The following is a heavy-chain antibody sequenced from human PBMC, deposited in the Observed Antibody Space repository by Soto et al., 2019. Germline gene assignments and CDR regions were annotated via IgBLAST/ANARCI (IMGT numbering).Heavy chain of an antibody. Sequence: EVQLLESGGGLVQPGGSLRLSCAASGFTFSSYAMRWVRQAPVKGLEWVSAISGSGDSTYYADSVKGRFTISRDNSKNTLYLQMNSLIAEDTVVYYCARRGSGSYYDCWGQGTLVTVSS. J-gene: IGHJ4*02. CDR3: ARRGSGSYYDC. D-gene: IGHD1-26*01. V-gene: IGHV3-23*01. CDR1: GFTFSSYA. CDR2: ISGSGDST.